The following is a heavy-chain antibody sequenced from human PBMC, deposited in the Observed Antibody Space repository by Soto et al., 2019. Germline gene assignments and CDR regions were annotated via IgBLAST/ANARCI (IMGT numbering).Heavy chain of an antibody. CDR1: GYTFAGYY. Sequence: GASVKVSCKASGYTFAGYYMHWVRQAPGQGLEWMGWINPNSGGTNYAQKFQGWVTMTRDTSISTAYMELSRLRSDDTAVYYCARGVDRLAEIDYWGQGTLVTVSS. CDR2: INPNSGGT. J-gene: IGHJ4*02. CDR3: ARGVDRLAEIDY. V-gene: IGHV1-2*04. D-gene: IGHD6-13*01.